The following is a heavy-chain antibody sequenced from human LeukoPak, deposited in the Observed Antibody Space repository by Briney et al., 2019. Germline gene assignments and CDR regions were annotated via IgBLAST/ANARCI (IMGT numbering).Heavy chain of an antibody. CDR3: ARDSASCDSSGYYPAFDY. CDR1: GFTFSSYA. D-gene: IGHD3-22*01. Sequence: GGSLRLSCAASGFTFSSYAMHWVRQAPGKGLEWVAVISYDGSNKYYADSVKGRFTISRDNSKNTLYLQMNSLRAEDTAVYYCARDSASCDSSGYYPAFDYWGQGTLVTVTS. CDR2: ISYDGSNK. J-gene: IGHJ4*02. V-gene: IGHV3-30*01.